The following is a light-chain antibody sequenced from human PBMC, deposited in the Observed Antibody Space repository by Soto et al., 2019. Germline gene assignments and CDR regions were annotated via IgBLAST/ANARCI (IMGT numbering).Light chain of an antibody. CDR1: QSITTY. Sequence: EIVLTQSPATLSLSPGERATLSCRASQSITTYLAWYQQKSGQAPRLLIYDASNRAAGIPARFSGSGSGTDFTLTISSLEPEDFADYYCQQRSNWLTFGGGTKVEIK. V-gene: IGKV3-11*01. CDR2: DAS. CDR3: QQRSNWLT. J-gene: IGKJ4*01.